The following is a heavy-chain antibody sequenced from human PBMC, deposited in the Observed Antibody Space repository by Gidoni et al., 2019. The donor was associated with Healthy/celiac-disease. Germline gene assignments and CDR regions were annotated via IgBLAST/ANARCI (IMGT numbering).Heavy chain of an antibody. D-gene: IGHD3-3*01. CDR1: GFTFSSDG. J-gene: IGHJ3*02. CDR2: IRYDGSNK. CDR3: AKDLSPHPKPLELDAFDI. V-gene: IGHV3-30*02. Sequence: QVQLVESGGGVVQPGGSLRLPCEASGFTFSSDGMHWVRQAPGKGLEWVAFIRYDGSNKYYADSVKGRFTISRDNSKNTLYLQMNSLRAEDTAVYYCAKDLSPHPKPLELDAFDIWGQGTMVTVSS.